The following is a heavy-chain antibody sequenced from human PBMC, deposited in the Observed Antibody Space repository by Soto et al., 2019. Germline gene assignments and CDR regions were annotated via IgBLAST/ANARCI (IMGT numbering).Heavy chain of an antibody. J-gene: IGHJ6*02. CDR1: GFTVSSNY. Sequence: EVQLVETGGGLIQPGGSLRLSCAASGFTVSSNYMSWVRQAPGKGLEWVSVIYSGGSTYYADSVRGRFTISRDNSKNTLYLQMKSLTGEDTAVYYCARTRSAWSDFHYYSLDVWGQGTTVTVSS. CDR3: ARTRSAWSDFHYYSLDV. CDR2: IYSGGST. V-gene: IGHV3-53*05. D-gene: IGHD1-26*01.